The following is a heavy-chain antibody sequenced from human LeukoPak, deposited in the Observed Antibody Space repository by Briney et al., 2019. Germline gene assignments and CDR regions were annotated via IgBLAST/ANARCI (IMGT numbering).Heavy chain of an antibody. J-gene: IGHJ4*02. Sequence: GSLRLSCAASGFTFSSYTMNWVRQAPGKGLEWVSYIRSSSSAMYYADSVKGRFTISRDNAKNSLYLQTNSLRDEDTAVYCCARNGGYSPLDYWGQGTLVTVSS. CDR2: IRSSSSAM. CDR1: GFTFSSYT. D-gene: IGHD5-18*01. V-gene: IGHV3-48*02. CDR3: ARNGGYSPLDY.